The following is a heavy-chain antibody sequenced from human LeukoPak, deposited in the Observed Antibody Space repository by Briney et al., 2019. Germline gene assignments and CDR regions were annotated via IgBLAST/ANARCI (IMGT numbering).Heavy chain of an antibody. CDR1: GFTVSSNY. CDR3: AREKRDGYNTDYFDY. Sequence: GGSLRLSYAASGFTVSSNYMSWIRQAPGKGLEWVSVIYSGGSTYYADSVKGRFTISRHNSKNTLYLQMNSLRAEDTAVYYCAREKRDGYNTDYFDYWGQGTLVTVSS. J-gene: IGHJ4*02. CDR2: IYSGGST. V-gene: IGHV3-53*04. D-gene: IGHD5-24*01.